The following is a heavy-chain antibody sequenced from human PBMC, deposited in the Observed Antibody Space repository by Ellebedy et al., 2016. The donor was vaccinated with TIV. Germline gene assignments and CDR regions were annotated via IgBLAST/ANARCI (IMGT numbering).Heavy chain of an antibody. CDR2: ISGSGGNT. V-gene: IGHV3-23*01. D-gene: IGHD4-23*01. Sequence: GESLKISCAASGFTVSSNYMNWVRQAPGKGLEWVSSISGSGGNTYYADSVKGRFTISRDNSKDTLYLQVNSLRAEDTAVYYCARDPVGVGPAFDIWGQGTMVTVSS. J-gene: IGHJ3*02. CDR1: GFTVSSNY. CDR3: ARDPVGVGPAFDI.